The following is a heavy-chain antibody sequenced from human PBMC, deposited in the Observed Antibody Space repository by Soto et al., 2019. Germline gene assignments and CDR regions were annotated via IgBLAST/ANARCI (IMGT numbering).Heavy chain of an antibody. CDR3: ARGRSSGWSYYYYYYMDV. CDR1: GGSFSGYY. Sequence: SETLSLTCAVYGGSFSGYYWSWIRQPPGKGLEWIGEINHSGSTNYNPSLKSRVTISVDTSKNQFSLKLSSVTAADTAVYYCARGRSSGWSYYYYYYMDVWGKGTKVTV. D-gene: IGHD6-19*01. CDR2: INHSGST. V-gene: IGHV4-34*01. J-gene: IGHJ6*03.